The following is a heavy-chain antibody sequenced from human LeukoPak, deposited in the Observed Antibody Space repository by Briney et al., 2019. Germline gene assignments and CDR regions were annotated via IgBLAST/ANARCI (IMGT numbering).Heavy chain of an antibody. CDR3: ARDSPSYYDSSGYDY. V-gene: IGHV1-2*04. CDR2: INPNSGGT. D-gene: IGHD3-22*01. J-gene: IGHJ4*02. Sequence: ASVKVSCKASGYTFTGYYMHWVRQAPGQGLEWMGWINPNSGGTNYAQKFQSWVTMTRDTSISTAYMELSRLRSDDTAVYYCARDSPSYYDSSGYDYWGQGTLVTVSS. CDR1: GYTFTGYY.